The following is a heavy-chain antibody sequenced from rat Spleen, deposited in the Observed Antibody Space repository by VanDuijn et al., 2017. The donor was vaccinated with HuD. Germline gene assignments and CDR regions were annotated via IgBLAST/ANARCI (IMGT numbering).Heavy chain of an antibody. V-gene: IGHV3-4*01. CDR1: GYTITSGY. CDR2: INYSGST. D-gene: IGHD1-11*01. J-gene: IGHJ2*01. CDR3: ASLNYGRYY. Sequence: EIQLQESGPGLVKPSQSLSLTCSVTGYTITSGYDWNWIRKFLGNKMEWMGYINYSGSTNYNPSLKSRISITRDTSNNQFFLQFYSISTEDTATYYCASLNYGRYYWGQGVMVTVSS.